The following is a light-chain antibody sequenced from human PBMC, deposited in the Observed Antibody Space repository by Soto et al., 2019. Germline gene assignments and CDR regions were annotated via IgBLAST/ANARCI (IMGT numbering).Light chain of an antibody. CDR2: DAS. J-gene: IGKJ2*01. V-gene: IGKV1-33*01. Sequence: DIQMTQSPSSLSASVGDRVTITCQASQDISNYLNWYQQKPGKAPKLLIYDASNLETGVPSRFSGSGSGTDFTFTISSLQPEDIATYYCQQYDNLPPTVYTCGQGTKLEIK. CDR3: QQYDNLPPTVYT. CDR1: QDISNY.